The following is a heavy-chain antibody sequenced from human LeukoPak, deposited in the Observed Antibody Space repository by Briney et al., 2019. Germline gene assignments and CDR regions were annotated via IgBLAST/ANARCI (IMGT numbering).Heavy chain of an antibody. J-gene: IGHJ6*03. CDR3: ARRFGVVPAQHYYYYIDV. CDR1: GFTFSSYW. Sequence: GGSLRLSCAASGFTFSSYWMSWVRQAPGKGLEWVANIKQDGSEKYYVDSVKGRFTISRDNAKNPLYLQMNSLRAEDTAVYYCARRFGVVPAQHYYYYIDVWGKGTTLTVSS. CDR2: IKQDGSEK. V-gene: IGHV3-7*01. D-gene: IGHD2-2*01.